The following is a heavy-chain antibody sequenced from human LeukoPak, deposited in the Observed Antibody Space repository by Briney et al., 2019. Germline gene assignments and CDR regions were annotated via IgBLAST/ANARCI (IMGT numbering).Heavy chain of an antibody. Sequence: GGSLRLSCAASGFTFDDYAMHWVRQAPGKGLEWVSGISWNSGSIGYADSVKGRFTISRDNAKNSLYLQMNSLRAEDTAVYYCARHLSGITGYTYGRGIDYWGQGTLVTVSS. D-gene: IGHD5-18*01. CDR1: GFTFDDYA. CDR2: ISWNSGSI. CDR3: ARHLSGITGYTYGRGIDY. V-gene: IGHV3-9*01. J-gene: IGHJ4*02.